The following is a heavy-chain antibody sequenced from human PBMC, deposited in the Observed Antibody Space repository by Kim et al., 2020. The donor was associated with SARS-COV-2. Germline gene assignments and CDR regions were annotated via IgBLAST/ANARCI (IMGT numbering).Heavy chain of an antibody. CDR2: ISGNSGRI. CDR3: TKDRYCPSTNCPLDY. V-gene: IGHV3-9*01. Sequence: GGSLRLSCAGSGFTFDEYAMHWVRQAPGKGLEWVSGISGNSGRIGYADSVKGRFTVSRDSANSMYLQMNSLRTDDTAVYYCTKDRYCPSTNCPLDYWGQGTLVTVSS. CDR1: GFTFDEYA. D-gene: IGHD2-2*01. J-gene: IGHJ4*02.